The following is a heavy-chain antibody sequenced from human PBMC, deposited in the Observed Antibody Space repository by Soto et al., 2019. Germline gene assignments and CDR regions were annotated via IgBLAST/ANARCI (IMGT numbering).Heavy chain of an antibody. V-gene: IGHV3-33*01. CDR1: GFTFSSYG. CDR2: IWYDGSNK. D-gene: IGHD2-2*01. J-gene: IGHJ6*02. CDR3: ARDIMGDIVVVPAAKYYYYYYGMDV. Sequence: LRLSCAASGFTFSSYGMHWVRQAPGKGLEWVAVIWYDGSNKYYADSVKGRFTISRDNSKNTLYLQMNSLRAEDTAVYYCARDIMGDIVVVPAAKYYYYYYGMDVWGQGTTVTVSS.